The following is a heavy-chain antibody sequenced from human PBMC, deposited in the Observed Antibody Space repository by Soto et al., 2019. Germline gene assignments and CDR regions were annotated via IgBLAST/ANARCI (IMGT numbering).Heavy chain of an antibody. CDR1: GFTFSSYG. D-gene: IGHD3-22*01. Sequence: GGSLRLSCAASGFTFSSYGMHWVRQAPGKGLEWVAVISYDGSNKYYADSVKGRFTISRDNSKNTLYLQMSSLRAEDTAVYYCAKVEGSSGNSMDVWGQGTTVTVSS. CDR2: ISYDGSNK. J-gene: IGHJ6*02. V-gene: IGHV3-30*18. CDR3: AKVEGSSGNSMDV.